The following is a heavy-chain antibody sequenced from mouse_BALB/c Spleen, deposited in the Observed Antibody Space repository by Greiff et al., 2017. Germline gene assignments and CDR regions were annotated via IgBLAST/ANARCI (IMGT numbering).Heavy chain of an antibody. Sequence: QVQLKESGPGLVAPSQSLSITCTVSGFSLTSYDISWIRQPPGKGLEWLGVIWTGGGTNYNSAFMSRLSISKDNSKSQVFLKMNSLQTDDTAIYYCVRVGEYGNYVRYFDVWGAGTTVTVSS. J-gene: IGHJ1*01. CDR3: VRVGEYGNYVRYFDV. CDR1: GFSLTSYD. CDR2: IWTGGGT. D-gene: IGHD2-1*01. V-gene: IGHV2-9-2*01.